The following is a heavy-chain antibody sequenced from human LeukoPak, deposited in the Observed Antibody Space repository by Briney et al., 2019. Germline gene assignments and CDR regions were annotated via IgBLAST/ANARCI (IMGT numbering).Heavy chain of an antibody. CDR1: GGSISSYY. Sequence: SETLSLTCTVSGGSISSYYWSWIRQPPGKGLEWIGYIYYSGSTNYNPSLKSRVTISVDTSKNQFSLKLSSVTAADTAVYYCARSRSSSWEAFDIWGQGTMVTVSS. D-gene: IGHD6-13*01. J-gene: IGHJ3*02. V-gene: IGHV4-59*01. CDR2: IYYSGST. CDR3: ARSRSSSWEAFDI.